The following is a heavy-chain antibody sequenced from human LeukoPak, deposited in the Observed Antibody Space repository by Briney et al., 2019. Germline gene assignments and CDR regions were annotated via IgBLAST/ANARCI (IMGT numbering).Heavy chain of an antibody. CDR3: AIGRLTYYYDSSGSRGAFHI. D-gene: IGHD3-22*01. J-gene: IGHJ3*02. Sequence: SETLSLTCTVSGGSISSYYWSWIRQPPGKGLEWIGYIYYSGSTNYNPSLKSRVTISVDTSKNQFSLKLSSVTAADTAVYYCAIGRLTYYYDSSGSRGAFHIWGPGTMVSGSS. V-gene: IGHV4-59*01. CDR2: IYYSGST. CDR1: GGSISSYY.